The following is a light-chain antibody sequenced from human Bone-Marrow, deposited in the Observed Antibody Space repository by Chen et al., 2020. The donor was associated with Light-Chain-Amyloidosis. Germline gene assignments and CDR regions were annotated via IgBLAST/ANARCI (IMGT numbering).Light chain of an antibody. CDR1: QSVSHSSNSQSN. CDR3: QQYYSPPLT. J-gene: IGKJ4*01. Sequence: DILMTQSPDSLAVSLGERATINCKSNQSVSHSSNSQSNLAWYQQKPGQPPKLLIYWASTRESGVPDRFRGSGSGADFTLTISGLQAEDVAVYYCQQYYSPPLTFGGGTKVEIK. V-gene: IGKV4-1*01. CDR2: WAS.